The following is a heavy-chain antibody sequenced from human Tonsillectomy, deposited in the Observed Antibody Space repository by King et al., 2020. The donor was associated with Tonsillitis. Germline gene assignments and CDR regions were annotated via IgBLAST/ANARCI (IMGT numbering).Heavy chain of an antibody. J-gene: IGHJ4*02. CDR2: IDWDDDK. Sequence: TLKESGPALVKPPQTLTLTCTFSGFSLSTSGMCVTWIRQPPGQALEWLARIDWDDDKYYNTSLKTRLTISKDTSKNQVVLTMTNMDPVDTATYFCARTYMVRGVGVDYWGQGTLVTVSS. V-gene: IGHV2-70*11. CDR3: ARTYMVRGVGVDY. D-gene: IGHD3-10*01. CDR1: GFSLSTSGMC.